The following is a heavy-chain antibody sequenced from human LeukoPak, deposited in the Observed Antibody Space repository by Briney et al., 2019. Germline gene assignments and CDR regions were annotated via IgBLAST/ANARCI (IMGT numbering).Heavy chain of an antibody. V-gene: IGHV4-34*01. CDR3: ASIAVAGTGY. CDR1: GGSFSGYY. J-gene: IGHJ4*02. CDR2: INHSGST. D-gene: IGHD6-19*01. Sequence: PSETLSLTCAVYGGSFSGYYWSWIRQPPGKGREWLGEINHSGSTNYNPSLKSRVTISVDTSKNQFSLKLNSVTAADTAVYYCASIAVAGTGYWGQGTLVTVSS.